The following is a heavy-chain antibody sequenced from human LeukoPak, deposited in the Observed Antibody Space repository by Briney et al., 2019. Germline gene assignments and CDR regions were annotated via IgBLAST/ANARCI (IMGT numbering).Heavy chain of an antibody. CDR2: SYYSGNT. V-gene: IGHV4-39*01. CDR3: AMSRGGTAAAGFY. J-gene: IGHJ4*02. D-gene: IGHD6-13*01. Sequence: KPSETLSLTCTLSGGSITTTTYYWGWIRQPPGKGLEWIGSSYYSGNTYYNPSLKSRLTISIDTPRKQFSLKLSSVTAAGTAVYYCAMSRGGTAAAGFYWGQGTLVTVSS. CDR1: GGSITTTTYY.